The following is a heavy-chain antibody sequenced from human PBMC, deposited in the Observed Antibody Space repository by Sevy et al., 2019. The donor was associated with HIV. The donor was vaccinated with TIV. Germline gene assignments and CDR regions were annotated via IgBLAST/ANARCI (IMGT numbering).Heavy chain of an antibody. Sequence: ASVKVSCKASGGTFSSYAISWVRQAPGQGLEWMGGIIPIFGTANYAQKFQGRVTITADKSTSTAYMELSSLRSEDTAMYYCAREALPSYYDSSGYYRFDYWGQGTLVTVSS. V-gene: IGHV1-69*06. D-gene: IGHD3-22*01. J-gene: IGHJ4*02. CDR2: IIPIFGTA. CDR1: GGTFSSYA. CDR3: AREALPSYYDSSGYYRFDY.